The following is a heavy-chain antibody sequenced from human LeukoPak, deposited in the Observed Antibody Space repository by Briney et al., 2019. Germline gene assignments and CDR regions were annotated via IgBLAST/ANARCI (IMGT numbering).Heavy chain of an antibody. D-gene: IGHD6-19*01. V-gene: IGHV4-34*01. CDR3: ARRPHYSGWYV. CDR2: INQTGST. CDR1: GGSFSGY. Sequence: SETLSLTCAVYGGSFSGYWSWIRQPPGKGLEWIGEINQTGSTNYNPSLKSRVTISVDTSKNQFSLKLTSVTAADTAVYYCARRPHYSGWYVWGQGTLVTVSS. J-gene: IGHJ1*01.